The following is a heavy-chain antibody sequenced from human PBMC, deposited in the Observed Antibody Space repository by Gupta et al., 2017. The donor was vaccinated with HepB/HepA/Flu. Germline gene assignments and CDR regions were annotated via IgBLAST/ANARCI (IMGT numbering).Heavy chain of an antibody. CDR3: ARGLGGNYYDSSGYYFDYYYYGMDV. J-gene: IGHJ6*02. D-gene: IGHD3-22*01. Sequence: EVPLVESGGGLVQPGGSLRLSCAASGFTFSDHYMDWVRQAPGKGLEWVGRTRNKANSYTTEYAASVKGRFTISRDDSKNSLYLQMNSLKTEDTAVYYCARGLGGNYYDSSGYYFDYYYYGMDVWGQGTTVTVSS. CDR2: TRNKANSYTT. CDR1: GFTFSDHY. V-gene: IGHV3-72*01.